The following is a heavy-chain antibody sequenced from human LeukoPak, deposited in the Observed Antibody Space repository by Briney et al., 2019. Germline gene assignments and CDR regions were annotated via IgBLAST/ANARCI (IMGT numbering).Heavy chain of an antibody. J-gene: IGHJ4*02. Sequence: PSDTVSLICTVWGGPLSFYYWRCTREPPGGAGEGIGYSYYSWSPHYNPPLNSRVIISLVTSKNQFSLKLSSVTAADTALYCCARSRTTMVRGSPNWSFDYWGQGILVTVSS. V-gene: IGHV4-59*07. CDR3: ARSRTTMVRGSPNWSFDY. CDR1: GGPLSFYY. CDR2: SYYSWSP. D-gene: IGHD3-10*01.